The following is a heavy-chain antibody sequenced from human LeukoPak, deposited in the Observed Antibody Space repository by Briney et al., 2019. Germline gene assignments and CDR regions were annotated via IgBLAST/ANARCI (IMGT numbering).Heavy chain of an antibody. D-gene: IGHD3-16*01. J-gene: IGHJ3*02. CDR1: GGSISSYD. Sequence: SETLSLTCTVSGGSISSYDWGWIRQPPGKGLEWIGSIYYSGSTYYNPSLKSRVTISVDTSKNQFSLKLSSVTAADTAVYYCARDTFGGVADAFDIWGQGTMVTVSS. V-gene: IGHV4-39*01. CDR2: IYYSGST. CDR3: ARDTFGGVADAFDI.